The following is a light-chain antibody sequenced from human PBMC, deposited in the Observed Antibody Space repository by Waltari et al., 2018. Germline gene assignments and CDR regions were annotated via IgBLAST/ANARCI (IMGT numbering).Light chain of an antibody. J-gene: IGLJ2*01. CDR3: NSRDPTTNAVV. CDR1: SLTTYA. CDR2: SVD. Sequence: SSELTQDPAVSVALGQTVRNPCQGDSLTTYAANWYQHRPGQAPIVAIFSVDDRPSGIPDRFSGSTSGDTASLTITGAQAEDEADYYCNSRDPTTNAVVFGGGTRLTVL. V-gene: IGLV3-19*01.